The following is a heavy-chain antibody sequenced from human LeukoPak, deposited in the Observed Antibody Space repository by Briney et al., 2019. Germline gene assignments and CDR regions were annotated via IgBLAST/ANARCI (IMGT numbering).Heavy chain of an antibody. Sequence: PGGSLRLSCAASGFSFRTYWMHWVRQAPGKGLVWVSGINSDGSGITYVDSVKGRFTISRDTAKNTLYLQMNSLRAEDTAVYYCAREGNGFDIWGQGTMVTVSS. CDR3: AREGNGFDI. V-gene: IGHV3-74*01. CDR2: INSDGSGI. J-gene: IGHJ3*02. CDR1: GFSFRTYW.